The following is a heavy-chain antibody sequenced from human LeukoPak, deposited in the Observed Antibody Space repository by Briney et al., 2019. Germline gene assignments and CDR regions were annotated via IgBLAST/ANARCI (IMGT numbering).Heavy chain of an antibody. Sequence: GGSLRLSCAASGFTFSSYGMHWVRQAPGKGLEWVAVIWYDGSNKYYADSVKGRFTISRDNSKNTLSLQMNSLRAEDTAVYYCARATPKRGYSGYDRGYFDYWGQGTLVTVSS. J-gene: IGHJ4*02. D-gene: IGHD5-12*01. CDR2: IWYDGSNK. CDR3: ARATPKRGYSGYDRGYFDY. CDR1: GFTFSSYG. V-gene: IGHV3-33*01.